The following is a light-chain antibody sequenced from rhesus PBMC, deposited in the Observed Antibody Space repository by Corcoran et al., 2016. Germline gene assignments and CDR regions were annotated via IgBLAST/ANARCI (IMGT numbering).Light chain of an antibody. V-gene: IGKV1-36*02. CDR1: QGISDY. Sequence: DIQMTQSPSSLSASVGDRVTITCRASQGISDYLSWYQQKPGKTPKRLIYAASILERGVPSRFSCSGCGTEFTLTISSLQPEDFAAYSCLQGYSTPFTFGPGTKLDIK. CDR3: LQGYSTPFT. CDR2: AAS. J-gene: IGKJ3*01.